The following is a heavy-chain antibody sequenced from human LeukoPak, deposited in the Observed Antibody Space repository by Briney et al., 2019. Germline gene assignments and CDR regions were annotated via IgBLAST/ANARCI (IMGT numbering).Heavy chain of an antibody. J-gene: IGHJ6*03. CDR2: IFYSGRT. CDR3: ARGGGMGYYYYYMDV. Sequence: SETLSLTCTVSGGSISSSTYYWGWIRQPPGKGLEWIGSIFYSGRTYYNPSLKSRVTMSVDTSKNQFSLRLSSVNAADTAVYYCARGGGMGYYYYYMDVWGKGTTVTVSS. D-gene: IGHD1-26*01. V-gene: IGHV4-39*07. CDR1: GGSISSSTYY.